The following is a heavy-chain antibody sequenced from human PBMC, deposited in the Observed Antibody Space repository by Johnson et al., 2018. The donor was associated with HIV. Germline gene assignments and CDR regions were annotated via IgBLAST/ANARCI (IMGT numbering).Heavy chain of an antibody. CDR1: GFTFSTYG. D-gene: IGHD5-24*01. CDR2: IWYDGTNK. J-gene: IGHJ3*02. CDR3: ARACRDGYTCDAFDI. Sequence: QVQLVESGGGVVQPGRSLRLSCAASGFTFSTYGMHWVRQAPGKGLAWVAIIWYDGTNKYYADSVKGRFTISRDNAKNSLYLQMNTLRAEDTAVYYCARACRDGYTCDAFDIWGQGTMVTVSS. V-gene: IGHV3-33*01.